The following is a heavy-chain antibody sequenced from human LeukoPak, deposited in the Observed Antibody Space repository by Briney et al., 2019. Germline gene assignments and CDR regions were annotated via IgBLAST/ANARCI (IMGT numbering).Heavy chain of an antibody. CDR1: GYTLTELS. J-gene: IGHJ6*02. CDR3: ATARISSGWYDSDYYYYGMDV. Sequence: ASVKVSCKVSGYTLTELSMHWVRQAPGKGLEWMGGFDPEDGETIYAQKFQGRVTMTEDTSTDTAYMELSSLRSKDTAVYYCATARISSGWYDSDYYYYGMDVWGQGTTVTVSS. D-gene: IGHD6-19*01. CDR2: FDPEDGET. V-gene: IGHV1-24*01.